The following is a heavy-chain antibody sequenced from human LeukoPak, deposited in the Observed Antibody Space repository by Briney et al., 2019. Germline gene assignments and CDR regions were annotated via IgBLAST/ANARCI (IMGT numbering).Heavy chain of an antibody. CDR1: GYTLTELS. CDR3: ARDTLSYYDSSGYQY. Sequence: ASVKVSCKVSGYTLTELSMHWVRQAPGKGLEWMGGFDPEDGETIYAQKFQGRVTMTTDTSTSTAYMELRSLRSDDTAVYYCARDTLSYYDSSGYQYWGQGTLVTVSS. D-gene: IGHD3-22*01. V-gene: IGHV1-24*01. J-gene: IGHJ4*02. CDR2: FDPEDGET.